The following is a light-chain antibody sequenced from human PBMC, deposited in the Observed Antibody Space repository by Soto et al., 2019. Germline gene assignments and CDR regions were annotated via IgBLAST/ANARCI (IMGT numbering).Light chain of an antibody. CDR1: SYDVGSYDL. CDR3: CSYAGSSTFHVI. CDR2: EGN. V-gene: IGLV2-23*01. Sequence: QSALTRPASVSGSAGQSITISCTGSSYDVGSYDLVSWYQQHPGKAPKLMIFEGNKRPSGVSNRFSASKSGNTASLTISGLQAEDEADYYCCSYAGSSTFHVIFGGGTQLTVL. J-gene: IGLJ2*01.